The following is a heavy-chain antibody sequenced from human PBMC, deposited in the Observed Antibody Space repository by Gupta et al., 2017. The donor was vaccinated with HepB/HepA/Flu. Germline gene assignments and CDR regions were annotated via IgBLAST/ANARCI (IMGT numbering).Heavy chain of an antibody. CDR3: AKGGYYYDSSGYYLDY. D-gene: IGHD3-22*01. CDR2: IGGDGGST. V-gene: IGHV3-43*02. CDR1: GFTFDAYA. Sequence: EVQLVESGGGVVQPGGPLRLTCAASGFTFDAYAMHWVRQAPGKGLEWVSLIGGDGGSTYYADSVKGRFTISRDNSKNSLYLQMNSLRTEDTALYYCAKGGYYYDSSGYYLDYWGQGTLVTVSS. J-gene: IGHJ4*02.